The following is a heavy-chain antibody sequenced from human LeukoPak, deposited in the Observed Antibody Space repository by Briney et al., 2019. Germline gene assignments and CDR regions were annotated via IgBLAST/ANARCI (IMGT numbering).Heavy chain of an antibody. Sequence: GGSLRLSCAASGFTFSSYSMNWVRQAPGKGLEWVSSISSSSSYIYYADSVKGRFTISRDNAKSSLCLQMNSLRAEDTAVYYCARDGYCSGGSCYGTAEYFQHWGQGTLVTVSS. CDR2: ISSSSSYI. CDR3: ARDGYCSGGSCYGTAEYFQH. CDR1: GFTFSSYS. D-gene: IGHD2-15*01. J-gene: IGHJ1*01. V-gene: IGHV3-21*01.